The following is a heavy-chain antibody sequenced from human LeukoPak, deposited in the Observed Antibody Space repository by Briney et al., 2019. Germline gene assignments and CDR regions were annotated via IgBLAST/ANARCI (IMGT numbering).Heavy chain of an antibody. CDR2: ISSSGSTI. CDR1: GFTFSDYY. D-gene: IGHD3-22*01. V-gene: IGHV3-11*01. Sequence: GRSLTLSCAVSGFTFSDYYMSWIRQPPGKGLGWVSYISSSGSTIYYADSVKSRFTISRDNAKNSPYLQMNSLRAEDTVVYYCASSAHQGRYYDSLDFWGQGTLVTVSS. CDR3: ASSAHQGRYYDSLDF. J-gene: IGHJ4*02.